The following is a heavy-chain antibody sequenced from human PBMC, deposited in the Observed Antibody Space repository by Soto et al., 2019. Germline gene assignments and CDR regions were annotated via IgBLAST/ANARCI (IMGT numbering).Heavy chain of an antibody. V-gene: IGHV5-51*01. D-gene: IGHD2-2*01. CDR2: IYPGDSDT. J-gene: IGHJ4*02. CDR3: AGSSARSMFDY. CDR1: GYSFTSYG. Sequence: AXASLKISCTGVGYSFTSYGIGWVRQMPGKGLEWMGIIYPGDSDTRYSPSFQGQVTISADKSISTVYLQWSSLKASDTAMYFCAGSSARSMFDYWGPGTLVIVSS.